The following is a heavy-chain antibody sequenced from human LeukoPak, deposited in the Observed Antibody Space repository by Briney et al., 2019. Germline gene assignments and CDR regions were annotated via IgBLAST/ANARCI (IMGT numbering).Heavy chain of an antibody. CDR2: INHNSGGT. V-gene: IGHV1-2*02. J-gene: IGHJ4*02. D-gene: IGHD3-22*01. CDR1: GYTFTGYY. Sequence: ASVKVSCKASGYTFTGYYMHWVRQAPGQGLEWMGWINHNSGGTNYAQKFQGRVTMTRDTSISTAYMELSRLRSDDTAVYYCARGALPAYYYDSSGYAIDYWGQGTLVTVSS. CDR3: ARGALPAYYYDSSGYAIDY.